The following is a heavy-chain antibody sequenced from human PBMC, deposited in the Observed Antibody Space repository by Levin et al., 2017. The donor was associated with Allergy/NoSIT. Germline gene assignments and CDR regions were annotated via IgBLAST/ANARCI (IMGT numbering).Heavy chain of an antibody. CDR3: ATRQPGDPSAVAGTWFDY. CDR1: GFTFSSYA. CDR2: ISGSGGST. D-gene: IGHD6-19*01. V-gene: IGHV3-23*01. Sequence: GESLKISCAASGFTFSSYAMSWVRQAPGKGLEWVSAISGSGGSTYYADSVKGRFTISRDNSKNTLYLQMNSLRAEDTAVYYCATRQPGDPSAVAGTWFDYWGQGTLVTASS. J-gene: IGHJ4*02.